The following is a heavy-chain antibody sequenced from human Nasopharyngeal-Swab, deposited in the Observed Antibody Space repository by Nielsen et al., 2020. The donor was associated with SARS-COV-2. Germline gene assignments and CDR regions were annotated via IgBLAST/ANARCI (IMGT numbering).Heavy chain of an antibody. D-gene: IGHD3-10*01. J-gene: IGHJ4*02. CDR2: IIPIFGTA. CDR3: AREGYYGSGSYAPFDY. V-gene: IGHV1-69*13. Sequence: SVKVSGKASGGTFSSYAISGVRQAPGQGREWMGGIIPIFGTANYAQKFQGRVTITADESTSTAYMELSSLRSEDTAVYYCAREGYYGSGSYAPFDYWGQGTLVTVSS. CDR1: GGTFSSYA.